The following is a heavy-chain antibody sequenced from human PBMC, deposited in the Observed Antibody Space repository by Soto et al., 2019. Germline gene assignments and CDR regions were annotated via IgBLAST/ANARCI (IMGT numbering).Heavy chain of an antibody. CDR1: GFTFDDYA. J-gene: IGHJ3*02. Sequence: GGSLRLSCAASGFTFDDYAMHWVRQAPGKGLEWVSGISWNSGSIGYADSVKGRFTISRDNAKNSLYLQMNSLRAEDTALYYCASIQPEDAFDIWGQGTMVTVSS. V-gene: IGHV3-9*01. CDR3: ASIQPEDAFDI. CDR2: ISWNSGSI.